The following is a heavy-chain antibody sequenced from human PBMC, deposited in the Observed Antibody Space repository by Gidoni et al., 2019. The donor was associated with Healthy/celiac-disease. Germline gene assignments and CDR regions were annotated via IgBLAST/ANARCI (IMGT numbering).Heavy chain of an antibody. CDR2: IYTSGST. D-gene: IGHD1-7*01. CDR3: ARNLGTRGYYYYGMDV. Sequence: QVQLQESGPGLVKPSQTLSLTCTVSGGSISSGSYYWSWIRQPAGKGLEWIGRIYTSGSTNYNPSLKSRVTISVDTSKNQFSLKLSSVTAADTAVYYCARNLGTRGYYYYGMDVWGQGTTVTVSS. V-gene: IGHV4-61*02. J-gene: IGHJ6*02. CDR1: GGSISSGSYY.